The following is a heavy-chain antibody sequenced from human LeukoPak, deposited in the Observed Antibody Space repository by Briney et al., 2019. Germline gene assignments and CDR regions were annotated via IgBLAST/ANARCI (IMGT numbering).Heavy chain of an antibody. D-gene: IGHD6-19*01. CDR2: IDQDGSGK. J-gene: IGHJ4*02. CDR1: GFTFSSYW. V-gene: IGHV3-7*03. Sequence: PGGSLRLSCAASGFTFSSYWMSWVRQAPGKGLEWVANIDQDGSGKYYVDSVKGRFTISRDNAKNSLYLQMNSLRAEDTAVYYCAKDISDSSGWNNYFDYWGQGTLVTVSS. CDR3: AKDISDSSGWNNYFDY.